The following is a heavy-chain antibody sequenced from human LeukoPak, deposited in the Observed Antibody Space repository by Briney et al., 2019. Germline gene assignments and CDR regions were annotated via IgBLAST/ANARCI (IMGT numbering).Heavy chain of an antibody. D-gene: IGHD5-18*01. CDR3: ARAEVRSGYSYGPIDH. Sequence: ASVTVSCKASGGTFSSHAMNWVRQAPGQGLEWMGGIISVFSTATYAQKFQGRVTITADDSTSTAYMEVSSLRSADTAVYYCARAEVRSGYSYGPIDHWGQGTLVTVSS. CDR2: IISVFSTA. J-gene: IGHJ4*02. V-gene: IGHV1-69*13. CDR1: GGTFSSHA.